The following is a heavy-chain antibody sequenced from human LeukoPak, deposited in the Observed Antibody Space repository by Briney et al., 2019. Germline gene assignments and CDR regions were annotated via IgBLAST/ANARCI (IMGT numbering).Heavy chain of an antibody. J-gene: IGHJ4*02. D-gene: IGHD5-18*01. CDR1: GGSISGSSYY. Sequence: PSETLSLTCTVSGGSISGSSYYWGWIRQPPRKGLEWIGSIYYSGSTYYNPSLKSRVTISVDTSKNQFSLKLSSVTAADTAVYYCARETPGWLFDYWGQGTLVTVSS. CDR2: IYYSGST. V-gene: IGHV4-39*07. CDR3: ARETPGWLFDY.